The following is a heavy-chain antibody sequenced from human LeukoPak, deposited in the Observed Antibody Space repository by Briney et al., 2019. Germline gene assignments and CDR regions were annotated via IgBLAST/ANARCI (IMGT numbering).Heavy chain of an antibody. V-gene: IGHV4-59*08. Sequence: SETLSLTCSVSGGSISSDHWNWIRQTPGKGLEWIGCIYYSGRTYYNPSLKSRVTMSVDTSKNQFSLRLSSVTAADTAVYYCARHGSSYSLDCWGQGTLVTVSS. CDR2: IYYSGRT. J-gene: IGHJ4*02. D-gene: IGHD6-13*01. CDR1: GGSISSDH. CDR3: ARHGSSYSLDC.